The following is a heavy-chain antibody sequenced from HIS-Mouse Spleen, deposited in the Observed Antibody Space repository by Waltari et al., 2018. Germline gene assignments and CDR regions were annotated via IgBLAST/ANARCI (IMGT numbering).Heavy chain of an antibody. J-gene: IGHJ2*01. Sequence: QLQLQESGPGLVTPSETLSLPCTPSGGSISSSTYYCAWIRQPPGKGLEWIGSIYYSGSTYYNPSLKSRVTISVDTSKNQFSLKLSSVTAADTAVYYCAREIPYSSSWYDWYFDLWGRGTLVTVSS. CDR1: GGSISSSTYY. D-gene: IGHD6-13*01. CDR2: IYYSGST. CDR3: AREIPYSSSWYDWYFDL. V-gene: IGHV4-39*07.